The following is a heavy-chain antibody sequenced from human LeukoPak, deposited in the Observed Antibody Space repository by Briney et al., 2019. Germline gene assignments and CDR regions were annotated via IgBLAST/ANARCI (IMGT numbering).Heavy chain of an antibody. D-gene: IGHD5-18*01. CDR3: RGHRYGYEVDY. Sequence: PGGSLRLSCAASGFTFRSYAMSWVRQAPGKGLEWISGISNSGVTPHYADSVKGRFSISRDNSKNMVYLQMSSLRVDDTAIYYCRGHRYGYEVDYWGQGALVTVSS. J-gene: IGHJ4*02. CDR2: ISNSGVTP. CDR1: GFTFRSYA. V-gene: IGHV3-23*01.